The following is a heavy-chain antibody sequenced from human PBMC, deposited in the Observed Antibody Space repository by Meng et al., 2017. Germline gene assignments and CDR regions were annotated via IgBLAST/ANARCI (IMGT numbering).Heavy chain of an antibody. V-gene: IGHV3-33*01. D-gene: IGHD3-10*01. Sequence: GGSLRLSCAASGFSFSNYDMHWVRQAPGKGLEWVAAVWYDETYKIYADSVKGRFTISRDKSKNTVYLQMNSLRAEDTAIYYCATELGHGAGSLVFDIWGQGTMVTVSS. J-gene: IGHJ3*02. CDR1: GFSFSNYD. CDR3: ATELGHGAGSLVFDI. CDR2: VWYDETYK.